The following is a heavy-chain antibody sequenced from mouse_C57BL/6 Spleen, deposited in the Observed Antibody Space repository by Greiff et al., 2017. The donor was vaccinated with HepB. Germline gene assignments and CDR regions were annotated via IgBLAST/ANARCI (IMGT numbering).Heavy chain of an antibody. Sequence: QVHVKQSGPELVKPGASVKISCKASGYAFSSSWMNWVKQRPGKGLEWIGRIYPGDGDTNYNGKFKGKATLTADKSSSTAYMQLSSLTSEDSAVYFCARGTVVAYDYWGQGTTLTVSS. J-gene: IGHJ2*01. CDR3: ARGTVVAYDY. CDR2: IYPGDGDT. V-gene: IGHV1-82*01. D-gene: IGHD1-1*01. CDR1: GYAFSSSW.